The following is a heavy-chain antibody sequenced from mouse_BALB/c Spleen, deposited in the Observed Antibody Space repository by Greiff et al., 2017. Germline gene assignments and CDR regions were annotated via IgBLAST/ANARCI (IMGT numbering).Heavy chain of an antibody. CDR1: GYSFTSYY. CDR3: ARASYYGSFDY. D-gene: IGHD1-1*01. J-gene: IGHJ2*01. V-gene: IGHV1S135*01. Sequence: VQLQQSGPELMKPGASVKISCKASGYSFTSYYMHWVKQSHGKSLEWIGYIDPFNGGTSYNQKFKGKATLTVDKSSSTAYMHLSSLTSEDSAVYYCARASYYGSFDYWGQGTTLTVSS. CDR2: IDPFNGGT.